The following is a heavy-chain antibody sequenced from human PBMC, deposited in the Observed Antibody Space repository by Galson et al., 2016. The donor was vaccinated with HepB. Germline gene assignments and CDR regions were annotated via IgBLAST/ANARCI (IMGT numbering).Heavy chain of an antibody. Sequence: CAISGDSVSSKRAAWNWIRQSPSRGLGWLGRTYYRSKWSDEYAVAMKGRITINPDTSKNQFSLHLNFVTPEDTAVYYCAISYYDSSGYRYWGQGTQVTVSS. CDR1: GDSVSSKRAA. CDR3: AISYYDSSGYRY. V-gene: IGHV6-1*01. CDR2: TYYRSKWSD. J-gene: IGHJ4*02. D-gene: IGHD3-22*01.